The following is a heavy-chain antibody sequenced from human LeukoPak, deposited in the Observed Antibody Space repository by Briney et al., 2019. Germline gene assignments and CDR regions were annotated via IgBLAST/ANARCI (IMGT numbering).Heavy chain of an antibody. Sequence: GGSLRLSCAASGFTFSNYWMSRVRQAPGKGLEWVANIKQDRSEKYYVDSVKGRFTISRDNAKNSLYLQMNSLRAEDTAVYYCARESVVVTAYTYYFDYWGQGTLVTVSS. CDR1: GFTFSNYW. CDR2: IKQDRSEK. V-gene: IGHV3-7*01. D-gene: IGHD2-15*01. J-gene: IGHJ4*02. CDR3: ARESVVVTAYTYYFDY.